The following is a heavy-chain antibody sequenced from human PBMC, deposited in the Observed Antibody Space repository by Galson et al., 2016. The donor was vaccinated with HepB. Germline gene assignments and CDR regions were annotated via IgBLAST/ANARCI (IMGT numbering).Heavy chain of an antibody. CDR2: IQNSRST. CDR1: GGSISSGDYH. Sequence: TLSPTCTVSGGSISSGDYHWSWLRQHPGKGLEWIGCIQNSRSTYYNPSDKSRLIISVDTSKNQFSLKLSSVNAADTAVYYCARDSSRSGEEYIDYWGQGTPVTVSS. CDR3: ARDSSRSGEEYIDY. V-gene: IGHV4-31*03. D-gene: IGHD6-13*01. J-gene: IGHJ4*02.